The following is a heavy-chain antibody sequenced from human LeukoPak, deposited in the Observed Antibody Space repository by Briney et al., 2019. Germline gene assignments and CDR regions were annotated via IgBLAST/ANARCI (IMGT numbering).Heavy chain of an antibody. Sequence: GGSLRLSCAASGFTFRNYVIHWVRQAPGKGLEWVAVTSSDLNVKLYADSVKGRFTISRDNSRGTLYLQMNSLRPEDTAIYYCAREGYYGSGSPPSLYFDYWGQGTLVTVPS. CDR1: GFTFRNYV. CDR2: TSSDLNVK. V-gene: IGHV3-30-3*01. J-gene: IGHJ4*02. D-gene: IGHD3-10*01. CDR3: AREGYYGSGSPPSLYFDY.